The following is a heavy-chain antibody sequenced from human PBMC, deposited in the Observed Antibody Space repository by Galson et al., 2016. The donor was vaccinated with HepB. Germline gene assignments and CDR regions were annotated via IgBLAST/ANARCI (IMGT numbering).Heavy chain of an antibody. CDR2: INHRGRT. CDR1: GVSFSTYY. D-gene: IGHD2-15*01. CDR3: ARMVGFCSGGNCYFP. Sequence: TLSLTCAVYGVSFSTYYWTWIRQPPGKGLEWIGEINHRGRTNYNPSLKSRVTISVDMFKNQFSLKLSSVTAADTAIYYCARMVGFCSGGNCYFPWGQGTKVTVS. V-gene: IGHV4-34*01. J-gene: IGHJ3*01.